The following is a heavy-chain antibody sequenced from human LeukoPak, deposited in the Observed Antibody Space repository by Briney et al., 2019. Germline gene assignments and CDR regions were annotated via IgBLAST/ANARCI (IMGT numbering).Heavy chain of an antibody. Sequence: GASVKVSCKASGYTFTGYYMHWVRQAPGQGLEWMGWINPNSGGTNYAQKFQGRVTMTRDTSISTAYIELSRLRSDDTAVYYCARTMYSSSWYGVLMDYWGQGTLVTVSS. J-gene: IGHJ4*02. D-gene: IGHD6-13*01. V-gene: IGHV1-2*02. CDR3: ARTMYSSSWYGVLMDY. CDR2: INPNSGGT. CDR1: GYTFTGYY.